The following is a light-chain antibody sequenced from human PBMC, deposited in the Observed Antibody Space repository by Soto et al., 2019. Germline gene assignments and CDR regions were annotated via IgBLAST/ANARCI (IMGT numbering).Light chain of an antibody. Sequence: IVFTQCPGPLSLSPGERSTLSGRASQSDSSSYLAWYQQKPAQAPRILIYGASTRATSIPQRCSASGSATDFSLTTRRLEPEDSAVYYCQQFGSSSPLTVGGGTKVEIK. J-gene: IGKJ4*01. CDR1: QSDSSSY. V-gene: IGKV3-20*01. CDR2: GAS. CDR3: QQFGSSSPLT.